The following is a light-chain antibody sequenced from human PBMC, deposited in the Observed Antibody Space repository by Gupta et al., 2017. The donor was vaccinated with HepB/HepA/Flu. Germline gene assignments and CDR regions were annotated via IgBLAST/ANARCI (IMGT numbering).Light chain of an antibody. J-gene: IGKJ1*01. V-gene: IGKV1-17*01. CDR3: LHYISYPLT. CDR2: AAS. Sequence: DIQMTQSLSSLSASVGDRVTITCRASQGIRNDLGWYQQKPGKAPKRLIYAASSLESGVPSRCSGGGSGTEFTLTISSLQPEDFAAYYCLHYISYPLTFGQGTKVEI. CDR1: QGIRND.